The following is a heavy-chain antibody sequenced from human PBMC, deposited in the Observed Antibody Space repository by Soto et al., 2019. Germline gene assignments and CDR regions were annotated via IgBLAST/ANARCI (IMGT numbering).Heavy chain of an antibody. CDR1: GASISGFY. CDR2: IYATGTT. D-gene: IGHD1-1*01. CDR3: VRDGTKTLRDWFDP. Sequence: QVQLQESGPGLVKPSETLSLTCTVSGASISGFYWSWIRKSAGKGLEWIGRIYATGTTDYNPSLKGGVMMSVDTSKKEFSLKLRSVTAADTAVYYCVRDGTKTLRDWFDPWGQGISVTVSS. J-gene: IGHJ5*02. V-gene: IGHV4-4*07.